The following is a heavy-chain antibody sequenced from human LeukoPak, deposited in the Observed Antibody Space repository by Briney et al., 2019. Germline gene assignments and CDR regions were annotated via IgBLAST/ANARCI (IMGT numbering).Heavy chain of an antibody. D-gene: IGHD2-15*01. CDR3: AKGSGGSWALVN. CDR1: GFTFSCCG. V-gene: IGHV3-30*18. CDR2: LSSDGNNQ. J-gene: IGHJ4*02. Sequence: PGRSLRLSCAASGFTFSCCGMDWVRQAAGKGLEWVTVLSSDGNNQYYADSLKGRFTISRDISKNTIYLQMNSLRAEDTAVYYCAKGSGGSWALVNWGQGTLVTVSS.